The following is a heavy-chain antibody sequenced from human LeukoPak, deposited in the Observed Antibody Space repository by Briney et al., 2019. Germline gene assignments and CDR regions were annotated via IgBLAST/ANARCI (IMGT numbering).Heavy chain of an antibody. J-gene: IGHJ6*02. Sequence: PGGSLRLFCAASGFIFSSYGMHWVRQAPGKGLEWVSVIYSGGGTYFADSVKGRFIISRDNSKNSLYLQMNSLRAEDTAVYYCARELIAAAEALAVDYYYGMDVWGQGTTVTVSS. D-gene: IGHD6-13*01. CDR3: ARELIAAAEALAVDYYYGMDV. CDR1: GFIFSSYG. CDR2: IYSGGGT. V-gene: IGHV3-NL1*01.